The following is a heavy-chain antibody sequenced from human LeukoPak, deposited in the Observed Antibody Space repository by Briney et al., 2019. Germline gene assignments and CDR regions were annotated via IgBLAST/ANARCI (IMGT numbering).Heavy chain of an antibody. D-gene: IGHD1-26*01. CDR3: ARGASTGPVIFDY. J-gene: IGHJ4*02. Sequence: QTGGSLRLSCAASGFTVRNDHMSWVRQAPGKGLEWVSLIYSGGSTYYADSVKGRFTISRDTSKNTLFLQMNSLRAEDAAVYYCARGASTGPVIFDYWGQGTLVTVSS. CDR2: IYSGGST. CDR1: GFTVRNDH. V-gene: IGHV3-66*01.